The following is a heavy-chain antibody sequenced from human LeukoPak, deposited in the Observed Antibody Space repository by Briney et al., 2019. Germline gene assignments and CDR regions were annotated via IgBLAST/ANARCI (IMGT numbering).Heavy chain of an antibody. CDR3: ATGVAARNWFDP. D-gene: IGHD2-15*01. CDR2: FDPEDGET. V-gene: IGHV1-24*01. Sequence: ASVKVSCKASGYTLTELSMHWVRQAPGKGLEWMGGFDPEDGETIYAQKFQGRVTMTEDTSTDTAYMELSSLRSEDTAVYYCATGVAARNWFDPWGQGTLVTVSS. J-gene: IGHJ5*02. CDR1: GYTLTELS.